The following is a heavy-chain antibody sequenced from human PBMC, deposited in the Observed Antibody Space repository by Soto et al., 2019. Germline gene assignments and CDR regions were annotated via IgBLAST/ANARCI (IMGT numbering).Heavy chain of an antibody. J-gene: IGHJ6*02. CDR1: GFTFSSYG. V-gene: IGHV3-30*18. D-gene: IGHD6-6*01. CDR2: ISYDGSNK. CDR3: AKDKGSSSSFYYGMDV. Sequence: GGSLRLSCAASGFTFSSYGMHWVRQAPGKGLEWVAVISYDGSNKYYGDSVKGRFTISRDNSKNTLYLQMNSLRAEDTAVYYCAKDKGSSSSFYYGMDVWGQGTTVTVSS.